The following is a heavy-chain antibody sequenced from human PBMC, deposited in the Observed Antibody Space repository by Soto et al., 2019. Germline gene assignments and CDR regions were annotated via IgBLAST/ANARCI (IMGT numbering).Heavy chain of an antibody. CDR2: ISAYNGNT. Sequence: QVQLVQSGGEVKKPGASVKVSCKTSGYSFTTYGISWVRQAPGQGLEWMGWISAYNGNTNYAQKLQDRVTMTIDTSTSTAYMELRSRRSDDTAVDYCAREGPAPYYYYGMDVWGQGSTVTVSS. CDR3: AREGPAPYYYYGMDV. CDR1: GYSFTTYG. V-gene: IGHV1-18*01. J-gene: IGHJ6*02.